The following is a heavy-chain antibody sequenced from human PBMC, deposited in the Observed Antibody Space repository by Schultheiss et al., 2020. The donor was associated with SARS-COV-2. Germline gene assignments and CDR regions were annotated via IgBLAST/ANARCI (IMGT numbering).Heavy chain of an antibody. D-gene: IGHD3-3*01. CDR2: IYHSGST. Sequence: SETLSLTCAVYGGSFNGYYWSWIRQPPGKGLEWIGEIYHSGSTNYNPSLKSRVTISVDTSKNQFSLKLSSVTAADTAVYYCASTTTRFDAFDIWGQGTMVTVSS. CDR1: GGSFNGYY. V-gene: IGHV4-34*01. J-gene: IGHJ3*02. CDR3: ASTTTRFDAFDI.